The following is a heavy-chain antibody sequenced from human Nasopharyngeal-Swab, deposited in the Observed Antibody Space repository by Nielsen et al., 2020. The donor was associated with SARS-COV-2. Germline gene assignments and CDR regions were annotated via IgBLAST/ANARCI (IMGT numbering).Heavy chain of an antibody. V-gene: IGHV3-21*01. J-gene: IGHJ4*02. D-gene: IGHD3-3*01. Sequence: GESLKISWAASGFTFSSYSMNWVRQAPGKGLEWVSSISSSSSYIYYADSVKGRFTISRDNAKNSLYLQMNSLRAEDTAVYYCARHLPLRFLEWLFPDYFDYWGQGTLVTVSS. CDR2: ISSSSSYI. CDR3: ARHLPLRFLEWLFPDYFDY. CDR1: GFTFSSYS.